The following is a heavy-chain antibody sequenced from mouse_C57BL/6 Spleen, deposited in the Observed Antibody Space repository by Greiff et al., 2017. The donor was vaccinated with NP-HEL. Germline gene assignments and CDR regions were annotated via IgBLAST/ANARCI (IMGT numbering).Heavy chain of an antibody. D-gene: IGHD1-1*01. CDR2: IHPNSGST. J-gene: IGHJ4*01. CDR3: ARDYGSRGLYAMDY. V-gene: IGHV1-64*01. Sequence: VQLQQPGAELVKPGASVKLSCKASGYTFTSYWMHWVKQRPGQGLEWIGMIHPNSGSTNYNEKFKGKATLTVDKSSSTAYMQLSSLTSEDSAVYYCARDYGSRGLYAMDYWGQGTSVTVSS. CDR1: GYTFTSYW.